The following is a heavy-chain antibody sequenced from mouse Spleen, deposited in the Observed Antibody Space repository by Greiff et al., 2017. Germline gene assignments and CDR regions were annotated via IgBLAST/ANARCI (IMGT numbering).Heavy chain of an antibody. Sequence: QVQLQQPGAELVKPGASVKMSCKASGYTFTSYWITWVKQRPGQGLEWIGDIYPGSGSTNYNEKFKSKATLTVDTSSSTAYMQLSSLTSEDSAVYYCARGSRNYLYAMDYWGQGTSVTVSS. V-gene: IGHV1-55*01. CDR2: IYPGSGST. J-gene: IGHJ4*01. CDR3: ARGSRNYLYAMDY. D-gene: IGHD2-1*01. CDR1: GYTFTSYW.